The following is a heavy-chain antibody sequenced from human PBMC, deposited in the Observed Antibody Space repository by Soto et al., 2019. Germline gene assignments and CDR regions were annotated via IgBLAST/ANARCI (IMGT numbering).Heavy chain of an antibody. D-gene: IGHD6-13*01. CDR3: ARHGAHITAAGHDY. V-gene: IGHV4-59*08. CDR2: IYYSGST. Sequence: SETLSLTCTVSGGPISSYYWSWIRQPPGKGLEWIGYIYYSGSTNYNPSLKRRVTISVDTSKNQFSLKLSSVTAADTAVYYCARHGAHITAAGHDYWGQGTLVTVSS. CDR1: GGPISSYY. J-gene: IGHJ4*02.